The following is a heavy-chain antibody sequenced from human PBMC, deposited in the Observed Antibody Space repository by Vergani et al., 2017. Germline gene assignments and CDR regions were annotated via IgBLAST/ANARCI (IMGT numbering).Heavy chain of an antibody. Sequence: QVQLVQSGAEVKKPGSSVKVSCKASGGTFSSYTISWVRQAPGQGLEWMGRNIPILGIANYAQKFQGMLTITADKSTSTAYMALRSLISEDTAVYYCADIGSGSYYNSPYYYYGMDVWGQGTTVTVSS. CDR2: NIPILGIA. V-gene: IGHV1-69*02. CDR1: GGTFSSYT. J-gene: IGHJ6*02. D-gene: IGHD3-10*01. CDR3: ADIGSGSYYNSPYYYYGMDV.